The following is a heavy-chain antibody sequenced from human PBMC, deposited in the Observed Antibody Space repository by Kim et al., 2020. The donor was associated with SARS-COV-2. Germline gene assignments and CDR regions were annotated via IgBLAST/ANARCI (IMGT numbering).Heavy chain of an antibody. CDR2: IHISGKT. CDR3: ARDDSGWYNGYFFYTGLDV. J-gene: IGHJ6*02. V-gene: IGHV4-4*07. D-gene: IGHD6-19*01. Sequence: SETLSLTCTVSGGSISNYYWTWFRQPPGKPLEWIGYIHISGKTNYNPSLNSRVTMSVDTSKNQFSLKLTSVTAADTALYFCARDDSGWYNGYFFYTGLDVGGPGTTLTVS. CDR1: GGSISNYY.